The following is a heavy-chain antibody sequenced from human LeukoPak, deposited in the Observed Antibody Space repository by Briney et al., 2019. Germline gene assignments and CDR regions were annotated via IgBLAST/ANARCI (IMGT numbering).Heavy chain of an antibody. V-gene: IGHV6-1*01. Sequence: SQTLSLTCAISGDSVSSNSAGWNWIRQSPSRGLEWLGRTYYRSKWYNDDAVSVKSRITINPDTAKNQFSLQLISVTAADTAVYYCAREGAGWSEPNDAFDIWGQGTMVTVSS. CDR2: TYYRSKWYN. D-gene: IGHD1-14*01. CDR1: GDSVSSNSAG. CDR3: AREGAGWSEPNDAFDI. J-gene: IGHJ3*02.